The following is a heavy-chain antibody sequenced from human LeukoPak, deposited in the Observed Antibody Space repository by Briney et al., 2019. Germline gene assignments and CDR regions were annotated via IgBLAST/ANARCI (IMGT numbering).Heavy chain of an antibody. V-gene: IGHV1-2*02. Sequence: ASVKVSCKASVYKFTDDYMHAVRQAPGQGREFMGWINPDSGFTNYAQKFKGRVTMTRYTSISTAYLEVRSLTSDDTAVYYCAPTAEAYTSWWKVWGQGTLVTVSS. CDR1: VYKFTDDY. CDR3: APTAEAYTSWWKV. D-gene: IGHD3-16*01. J-gene: IGHJ4*02. CDR2: INPDSGFT.